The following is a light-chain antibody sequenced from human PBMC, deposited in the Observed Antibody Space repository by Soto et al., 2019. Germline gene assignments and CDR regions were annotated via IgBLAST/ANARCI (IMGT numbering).Light chain of an antibody. CDR3: TSYTSISTYV. J-gene: IGLJ1*01. Sequence: QSALIQPASVSGSPGQSITISCTGTSRDVGGSNYVSWYQHHPHRAPKLLIYEVNYRPSGVSNRFSGSKSGNTASLTISGLQAEDEADYYCTSYTSISTYVFGTGTKVTVL. V-gene: IGLV2-14*01. CDR1: SRDVGGSNY. CDR2: EVN.